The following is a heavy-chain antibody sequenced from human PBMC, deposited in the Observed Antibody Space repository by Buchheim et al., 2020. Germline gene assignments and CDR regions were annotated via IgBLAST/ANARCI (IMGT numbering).Heavy chain of an antibody. CDR1: GFTFSNAW. V-gene: IGHV3-15*01. CDR2: IKSKTDGGTT. CDR3: TTYQLLAIEWYYYGMDV. J-gene: IGHJ6*02. Sequence: EVQLVESGGGLVKPGGSLRLSCAASGFTFSNAWMSWVRQAPGKGLEWVGRIKSKTDGGTTDYAAPVKGRFTISRDDSKNTLYLQMNSLKTEDTAVYYCTTYQLLAIEWYYYGMDVWGQGTT. D-gene: IGHD2-2*01.